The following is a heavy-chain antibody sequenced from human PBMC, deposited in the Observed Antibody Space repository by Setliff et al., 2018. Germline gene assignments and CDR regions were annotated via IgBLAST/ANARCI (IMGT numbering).Heavy chain of an antibody. D-gene: IGHD6-25*01. CDR1: GFTFSSYA. Sequence: GGSLRLSCAASGFTFSSYAMSWVRQAPGKGLEWVSAISGSGGSTPYADSVKGRFTIARDNSKNSLYLQMNSLRVEDTAVYYCARDWGAAGSTNAFDIWGQGTMVTVSS. V-gene: IGHV3-23*01. CDR2: ISGSGGST. J-gene: IGHJ3*02. CDR3: ARDWGAAGSTNAFDI.